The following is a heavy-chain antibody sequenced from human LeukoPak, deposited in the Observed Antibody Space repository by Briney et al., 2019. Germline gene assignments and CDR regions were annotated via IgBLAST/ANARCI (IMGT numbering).Heavy chain of an antibody. Sequence: GGSLRLSCAASGFTFSSYGMHWVRQAPGKGLEWVAVIWYDGSNKYYADSVKGRFTISRDNSKNTLYLQINSLRAEDTAVYYCAREGGNWNDAENWFDPWGQGTLVTVSS. J-gene: IGHJ5*02. CDR2: IWYDGSNK. CDR1: GFTFSSYG. D-gene: IGHD1-1*01. V-gene: IGHV3-33*01. CDR3: AREGGNWNDAENWFDP.